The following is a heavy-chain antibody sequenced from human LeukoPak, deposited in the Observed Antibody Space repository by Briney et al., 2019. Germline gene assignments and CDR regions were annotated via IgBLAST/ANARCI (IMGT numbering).Heavy chain of an antibody. Sequence: SETLSLTCTVSGGSIRSYYWSWIRQPPGKELEWIGYIYYSGSTYYNPSLKSRVTISVDTSKNQFSLKLSSVTAADTAVYYCASGYGDYVGTTYYWGQGTLVTVSS. CDR2: IYYSGST. D-gene: IGHD4-17*01. CDR3: ASGYGDYVGTTYY. CDR1: GGSIRSYY. J-gene: IGHJ4*02. V-gene: IGHV4-59*06.